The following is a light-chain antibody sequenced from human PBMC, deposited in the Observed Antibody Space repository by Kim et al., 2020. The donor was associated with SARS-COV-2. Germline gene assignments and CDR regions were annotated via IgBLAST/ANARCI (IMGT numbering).Light chain of an antibody. V-gene: IGLV2-11*01. J-gene: IGLJ2*01. CDR2: DVN. Sequence: GQSVTSSCTGTSSDVGGSDYVSWYQQHPGKAPTLRICDVNERPSGVPDHFSGSKSGNTASLTISGLQADDEADYYCCSYAGSQTLLFGGGTQLTVL. CDR3: CSYAGSQTLL. CDR1: SSDVGGSDY.